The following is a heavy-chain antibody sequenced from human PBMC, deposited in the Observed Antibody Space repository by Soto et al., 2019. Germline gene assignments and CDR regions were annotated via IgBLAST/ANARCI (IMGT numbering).Heavy chain of an antibody. V-gene: IGHV3-23*01. CDR2: ITGGGENT. Sequence: EVKLLESGGGLVQPGGSLRLSCAASGFTFSSYAMSWVRQAPGKGLEWVSSITGGGENTHYADSVKGRFTISRDNSKNTLSLQMNSLRVEDTAVYHCAKGRLAVAAPCSWFDPWGQGTLVTVSS. CDR1: GFTFSSYA. D-gene: IGHD6-19*01. J-gene: IGHJ5*02. CDR3: AKGRLAVAAPCSWFDP.